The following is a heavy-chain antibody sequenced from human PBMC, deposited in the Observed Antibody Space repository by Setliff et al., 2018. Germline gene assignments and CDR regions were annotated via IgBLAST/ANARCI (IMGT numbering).Heavy chain of an antibody. CDR1: GGSFSGYY. V-gene: IGHV4-34*01. CDR2: INHSGST. J-gene: IGHJ3*02. CDR3: AREPFDFGYNWNYESNAFDI. Sequence: KPSETLSLTCAVYGGSFSGYYWSWIRQPPGKGLEWIGEINHSGSTNYNPSLKSRVTISVXXXKNXFSXXXXXXTXAATAVYYCAREPFDFGYNWNYESNAFDIWGQGTMATVS. D-gene: IGHD1-7*01.